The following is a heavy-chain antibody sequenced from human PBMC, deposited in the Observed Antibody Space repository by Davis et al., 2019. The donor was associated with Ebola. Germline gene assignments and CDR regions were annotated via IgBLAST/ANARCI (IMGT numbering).Heavy chain of an antibody. D-gene: IGHD6-13*01. Sequence: GSLRLSCAASGFTFSGSAMHWVRQASGKGLEWVGRIRSKANSYATAYAASVKGRFTISRDDSKNTAYLQMNSLKTEDTAVYYCTSTAGYSSSWNDYWGQGTLVTVSS. CDR3: TSTAGYSSSWNDY. CDR2: IRSKANSYAT. J-gene: IGHJ4*02. CDR1: GFTFSGSA. V-gene: IGHV3-73*01.